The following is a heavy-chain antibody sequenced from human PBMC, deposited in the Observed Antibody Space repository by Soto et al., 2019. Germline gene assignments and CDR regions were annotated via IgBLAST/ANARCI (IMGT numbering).Heavy chain of an antibody. CDR2: VYYTGTT. CDR3: EKGGWYNDS. D-gene: IGHD6-19*01. J-gene: IGHJ4*02. CDR1: GGSIRGHY. Sequence: QVQLQESGPGLVKPSETVSLTCTVSGGSIRGHYWSWIRQPPGKGLEWLGYVYYTGTTNYNPSLGSRVTLSGVPSKNPCSLRPTSVTAADTAVYYCEKGGWYNDSWGQGTLVTVSS. V-gene: IGHV4-59*11.